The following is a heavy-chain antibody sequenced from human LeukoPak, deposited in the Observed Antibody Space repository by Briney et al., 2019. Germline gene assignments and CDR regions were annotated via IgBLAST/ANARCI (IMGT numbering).Heavy chain of an antibody. Sequence: SGGSLRLSCAASGFTFSSYWMSWVRQAPGKGLEWVANIKQGSSEKYYVDSVKGRFTISRDDAKNSLYLQMNSLRAEDTAVYYCASHSTGWNLGYWGQGTLVTVSS. CDR1: GFTFSSYW. V-gene: IGHV3-7*02. CDR3: ASHSTGWNLGY. J-gene: IGHJ4*02. D-gene: IGHD6-19*01. CDR2: IKQGSSEK.